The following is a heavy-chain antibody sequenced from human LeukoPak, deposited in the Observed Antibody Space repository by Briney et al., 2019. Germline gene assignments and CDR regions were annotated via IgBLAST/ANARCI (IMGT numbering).Heavy chain of an antibody. CDR1: GYTFTSYA. CDR2: INAGNGNT. V-gene: IGHV1-3*03. J-gene: IGHJ4*02. Sequence: ASVKVSCKASGYTFTSYAMHWVRQAPGQRLEWMGWINAGNGNTKYSQEFQGRVTMTEDTSTDTAYMELSSLRSEDTAVYYCATRIGGKGPFVYWGQGTLVTVSS. D-gene: IGHD4-23*01. CDR3: ATRIGGKGPFVY.